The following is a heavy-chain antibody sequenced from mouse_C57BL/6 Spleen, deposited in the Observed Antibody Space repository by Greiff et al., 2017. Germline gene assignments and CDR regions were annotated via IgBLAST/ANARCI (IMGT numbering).Heavy chain of an antibody. CDR3: ARRDFIYYGSSYYAMDY. CDR2: ISRGSSTI. CDR1: GFTFSDYG. Sequence: EVQGVESGGGLVKPGGSLNLSCAASGFTFSDYGMHWVSQAQEQGLEWVAYISRGSSTIYYADTVKGRFTISRDTAKNTLVVQMTRLRSEDTAMYYCARRDFIYYGSSYYAMDYWGQGTSVTVSS. V-gene: IGHV5-17*01. D-gene: IGHD1-1*01. J-gene: IGHJ4*01.